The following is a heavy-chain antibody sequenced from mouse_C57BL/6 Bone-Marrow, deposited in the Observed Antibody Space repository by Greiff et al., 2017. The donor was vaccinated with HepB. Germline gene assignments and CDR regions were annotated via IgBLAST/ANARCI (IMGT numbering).Heavy chain of an antibody. CDR3: TLYYGSSGFAY. J-gene: IGHJ3*01. CDR1: GFNIKDDY. D-gene: IGHD1-1*01. V-gene: IGHV14-4*01. CDR2: IDPENGDT. Sequence: VQLKQSGAELVRPGASVKLSCTASGFNIKDDYMHWVKQRPEQGLEWIGWIDPENGDTEYASKFQGKATITADTSSNTAYLQLSSLTSEDTAVYYCTLYYGSSGFAYWGQGTLVTVSA.